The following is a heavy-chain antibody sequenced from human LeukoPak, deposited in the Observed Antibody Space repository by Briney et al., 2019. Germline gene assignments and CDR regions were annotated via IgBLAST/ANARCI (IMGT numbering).Heavy chain of an antibody. D-gene: IGHD5/OR15-5a*01. CDR3: ARGMRGPTSTDYYYGMDV. CDR1: GFTFSSYA. CDR2: ISSSGSTI. V-gene: IGHV3-48*04. Sequence: GGSLRLSCAASGFTFSSYAMSWVRQAPGKGLEWVSYISSSGSTIYYADSVKGRFTISRDNAKNSLYLQMNSLRAEDTAVYYCARGMRGPTSTDYYYGMDVWGQGTTVTVSS. J-gene: IGHJ6*02.